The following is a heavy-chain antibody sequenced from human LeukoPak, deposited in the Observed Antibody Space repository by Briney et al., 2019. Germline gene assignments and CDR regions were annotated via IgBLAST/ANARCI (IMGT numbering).Heavy chain of an antibody. CDR2: IKQDGSET. D-gene: IGHD3-3*01. V-gene: IGHV3-7*01. J-gene: IGHJ4*02. CDR3: ARDFWGAYRVDYFDC. Sequence: GGSLRLSCAASGSTFSNYWMSWVRRAPGKGLEWVANIKQDGSETYSVDSVRGRFTISRDNAKSSLYLQMNSLRAEDTAVYYCARDFWGAYRVDYFDCWGQGTLVTVSS. CDR1: GSTFSNYW.